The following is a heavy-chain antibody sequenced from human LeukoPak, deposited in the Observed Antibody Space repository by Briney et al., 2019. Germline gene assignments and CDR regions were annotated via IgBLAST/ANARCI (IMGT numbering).Heavy chain of an antibody. CDR2: ISSSSSTI. V-gene: IGHV3-48*02. CDR3: ARERQWFGERDGMDV. D-gene: IGHD3-10*01. Sequence: GGSLRLSCAASGFTFSSYSMNWVRQAPGKGLEWVSYISSSSSTIYYADSVKGRFTISRDNAKNSLYLQMNSLRDEDTAVYCCARERQWFGERDGMDVWGQGTTVTVSS. J-gene: IGHJ6*02. CDR1: GFTFSSYS.